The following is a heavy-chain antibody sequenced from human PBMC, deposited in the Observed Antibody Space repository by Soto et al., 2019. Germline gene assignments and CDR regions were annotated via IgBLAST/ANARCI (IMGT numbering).Heavy chain of an antibody. CDR3: ARDYLVVPHRVIDY. CDR2: ICGNGANT. J-gene: IGHJ4*02. D-gene: IGHD2-2*01. CDR1: GFTFSNYA. V-gene: IGHV3-23*01. Sequence: GGSLRLSCATSGFTFSNYAMNWVRQAPGKGLEWVSVICGNGANTYSADSVKGRFTISRDNSKNTLYLQMNSLRAEDTAVYYCARDYLVVPHRVIDYWGQGTLVTVSS.